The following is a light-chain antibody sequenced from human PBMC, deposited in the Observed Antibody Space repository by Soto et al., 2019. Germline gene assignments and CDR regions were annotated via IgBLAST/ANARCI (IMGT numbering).Light chain of an antibody. CDR2: SNN. CDR1: SSNIGSNT. CDR3: ATWDDSLNGRV. Sequence: QFVLTQPPSASGTPGQRVTISCSGSSSNIGSNTVNWYQQLPGTAPKLIMYSNNQRPSGVPDRFSGSKSATSASLAISGLQSEDEADYYCATWDDSLNGRVFGGGTKLTVL. J-gene: IGLJ3*02. V-gene: IGLV1-44*01.